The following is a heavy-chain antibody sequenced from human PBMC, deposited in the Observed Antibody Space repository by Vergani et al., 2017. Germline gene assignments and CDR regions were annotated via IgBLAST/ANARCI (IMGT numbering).Heavy chain of an antibody. J-gene: IGHJ3*02. D-gene: IGHD6-19*01. CDR3: ARRAELSSGIAVAGRPGAFDI. Sequence: EVQLVQSGAEVKKPGESLKISCKGSGYSFTSYWIGWVRQMPGKGLEWMGIIYPGDSDTRYSPSFQGQVTISAAKSISTAYLQWSSLKASDTAMYYCARRAELSSGIAVAGRPGAFDIWGQGTMVTVSS. CDR2: IYPGDSDT. CDR1: GYSFTSYW. V-gene: IGHV5-51*01.